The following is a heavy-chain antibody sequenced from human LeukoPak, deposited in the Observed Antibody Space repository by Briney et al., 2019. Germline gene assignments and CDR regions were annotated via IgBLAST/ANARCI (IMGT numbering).Heavy chain of an antibody. J-gene: IGHJ4*02. CDR1: GFTFDDYA. V-gene: IGHV3-9*01. CDR3: ARDRGGGGFNFFDS. CDR2: ISWNSGSI. Sequence: PGRSLRLSCAASGFTFDDYAMHWVRQAPGKGLEWVSGISWNSGSIGYADSVKGRFTISRDNAKNSLYLQMNSRRPEDTAFYYCARDRGGGGFNFFDSWGQGTLVTVSS. D-gene: IGHD5-24*01.